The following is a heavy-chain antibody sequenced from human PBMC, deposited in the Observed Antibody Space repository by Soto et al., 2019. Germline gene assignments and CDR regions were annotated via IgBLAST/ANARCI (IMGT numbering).Heavy chain of an antibody. D-gene: IGHD3-10*01. CDR2: ISPHKDDT. J-gene: IGHJ4*02. V-gene: IGHV1-18*01. CDR1: GYTFSSIG. CDR3: ARDLDGSGSYFTNY. Sequence: ASVKGSCKTSGYTFSSIGISWVRQAPGQGLEWMGWISPHKDDTYYAQRLQGRVTMTTDTSTNTAYMELRSLRSDDTAVYFCARDLDGSGSYFTNYWGPGTLVTVSS.